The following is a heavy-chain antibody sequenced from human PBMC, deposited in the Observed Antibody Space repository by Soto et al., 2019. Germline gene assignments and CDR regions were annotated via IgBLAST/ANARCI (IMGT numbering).Heavy chain of an antibody. CDR3: ARDMRHDYASGRLDY. J-gene: IGHJ4*02. Sequence: QVKLVESGGGVVQPGASLRLSCVASGFTFSDYPLHWVRRAPGKVLEWVAVISYDGNDESYSDSVKGRFTISRDNSKTTVYLQMNSLRADDMAVYHCARDMRHDYASGRLDYLGQGTLVTVSS. CDR2: ISYDGNDE. CDR1: GFTFSDYP. D-gene: IGHD3-10*01. V-gene: IGHV3-30-3*01.